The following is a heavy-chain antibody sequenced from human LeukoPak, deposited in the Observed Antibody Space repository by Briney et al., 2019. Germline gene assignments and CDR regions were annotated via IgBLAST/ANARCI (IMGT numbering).Heavy chain of an antibody. V-gene: IGHV1-46*01. CDR1: GYTFTSYY. D-gene: IGHD3-3*01. J-gene: IGHJ6*02. CDR3: ARDPLAYDFWSGYSAPRYGMDV. Sequence: ASVKVSCTASGYTFTSYYMHWVRQAPGQGLEWMGIINPSGGSTSYAQKFQGRVTMTRDTSTSTVYMELSSLRSEDTAVYYCARDPLAYDFWSGYSAPRYGMDVWGQGTTVTVSS. CDR2: INPSGGST.